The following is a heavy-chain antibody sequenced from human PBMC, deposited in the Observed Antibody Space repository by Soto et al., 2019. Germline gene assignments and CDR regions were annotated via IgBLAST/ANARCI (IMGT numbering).Heavy chain of an antibody. CDR3: ARSSYSSPYYYYYYGMDV. V-gene: IGHV3-53*01. D-gene: IGHD6-13*01. CDR2: IYSGGST. J-gene: IGHJ6*02. CDR1: GLTVSSNY. Sequence: PGGSLRLSCAASGLTVSSNYMSWVRQAPGKGLEWVSVIYSGGSTYYADSVKGRFTISRDNSKNTLYLQMNSLRAEDTAVYYCARSSYSSPYYYYYYGMDVWGQGTTVTVSS.